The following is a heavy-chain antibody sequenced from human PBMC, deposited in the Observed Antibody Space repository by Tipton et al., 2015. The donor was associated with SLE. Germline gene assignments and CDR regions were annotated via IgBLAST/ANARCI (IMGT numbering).Heavy chain of an antibody. Sequence: TLSLTCTVSGGSISSSSYYWGCIRQPPGKGLEWIGSIYYSGRTYYNPSLKSRVTISVDTSKNQFSLKLSSVTAADTAVYYCARLFIAAAGTFDYWGQGTLVTVSS. CDR3: ARLFIAAAGTFDY. D-gene: IGHD6-13*01. CDR2: IYYSGRT. V-gene: IGHV4-39*07. CDR1: GGSISSSSYY. J-gene: IGHJ4*02.